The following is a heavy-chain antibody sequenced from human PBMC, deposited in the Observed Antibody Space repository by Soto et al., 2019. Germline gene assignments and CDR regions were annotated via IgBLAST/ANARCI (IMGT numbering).Heavy chain of an antibody. D-gene: IGHD4-17*01. V-gene: IGHV3-23*01. CDR3: AKDRVDYGDYVEYFDY. CDR1: GFTLSSYA. J-gene: IGHJ4*02. CDR2: ISGSGGST. Sequence: PGGSLRLSCAASGFTLSSYAMSWVRQAPGKGLEWVSAISGSGGSTYYADSVKGRFTISRDNSKNTLYLQMNSLRAEDTAVYYCAKDRVDYGDYVEYFDYWGQRTLVTVSS.